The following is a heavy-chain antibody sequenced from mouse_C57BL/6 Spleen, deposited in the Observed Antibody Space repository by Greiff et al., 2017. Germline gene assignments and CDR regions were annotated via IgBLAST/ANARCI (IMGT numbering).Heavy chain of an antibody. CDR2: INYDGSST. D-gene: IGHD1-1*01. CDR3: ARVDYYGYYAMDY. V-gene: IGHV5-16*01. J-gene: IGHJ4*01. CDR1: GFTFSDYY. Sequence: EVMLVESEGGLVQPGSSMKLSCTASGFTFSDYYMAWVRQVPEKGLEWVANINYDGSSTYYLDSLKSRFIISRDNAKNILYLQMSSLKSEDTATYYCARVDYYGYYAMDYWGQGTSVTVSS.